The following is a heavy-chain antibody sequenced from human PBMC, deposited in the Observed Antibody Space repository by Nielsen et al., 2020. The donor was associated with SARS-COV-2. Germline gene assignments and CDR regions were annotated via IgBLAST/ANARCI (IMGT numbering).Heavy chain of an antibody. CDR3: AKGLKYMDV. V-gene: IGHV3-30*18. J-gene: IGHJ6*03. CDR1: GFTFSSYG. CDR2: ISYDGSNK. Sequence: GESLKISCAASGFTFSSYGMHWVRQAPGKGLEWVAVISYDGSNKYYADSVKGRFTISRDNSKNTLYLQMNSLRAEDTAVYYCAKGLKYMDVWGKGTTVTVSS.